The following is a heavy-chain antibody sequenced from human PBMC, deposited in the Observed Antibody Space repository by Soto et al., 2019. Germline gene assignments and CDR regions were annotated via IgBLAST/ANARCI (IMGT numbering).Heavy chain of an antibody. Sequence: QVQLQESGPGLVKPSETLSLTCTVSGGSISFSYWSWIRQPPGKGLEWIGYIYYSGSTNYNPSLKSRVTISVDTSKNPCSRKLSSVTAADTAVYYCACGSGKPDDAFDIWGQGTMVTVSS. J-gene: IGHJ3*02. CDR2: IYYSGST. V-gene: IGHV4-59*01. CDR1: GGSISFSY. CDR3: ACGSGKPDDAFDI. D-gene: IGHD1-26*01.